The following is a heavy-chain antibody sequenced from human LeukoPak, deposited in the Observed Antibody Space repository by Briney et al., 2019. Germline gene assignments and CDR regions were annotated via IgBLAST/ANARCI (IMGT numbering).Heavy chain of an antibody. V-gene: IGHV1-18*01. CDR2: ISAYNGNT. Sequence: ASVKVSCKVSGYTFTSYGISWVRQAPGQGLEWMGWISAYNGNTNYAQKLQGRVTMTTDTSTSTAYMELRSLRSDDTAVYYCTSRPLLSYYGSGRTRSDYWGQGTLVTVSS. CDR3: TSRPLLSYYGSGRTRSDY. J-gene: IGHJ4*02. CDR1: GYTFTSYG. D-gene: IGHD3-10*01.